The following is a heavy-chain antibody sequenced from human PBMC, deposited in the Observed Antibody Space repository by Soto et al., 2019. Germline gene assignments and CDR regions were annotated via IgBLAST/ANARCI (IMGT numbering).Heavy chain of an antibody. CDR3: ASVEQWLPRDY. CDR1: GFTFSYYA. CDR2: ITGSGGNI. D-gene: IGHD6-19*01. V-gene: IGHV3-23*01. Sequence: EVQLLESGGGLVQPGGSLRLSCAASGFTFSYYAMSWVRQAPGKGPEWVSGITGSGGNIYYADSVKGRFTISRDNSKNTLSLQMNSLRVEDTAVYYCASVEQWLPRDYWGQGTLVTVSS. J-gene: IGHJ4*02.